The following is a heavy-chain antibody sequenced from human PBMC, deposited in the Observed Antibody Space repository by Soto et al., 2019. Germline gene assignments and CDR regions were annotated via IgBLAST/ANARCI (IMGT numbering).Heavy chain of an antibody. D-gene: IGHD3-3*01. V-gene: IGHV4-34*01. CDR2: INHSGST. CDR1: GGNFRGFD. Sequence: ETLPHTCAVYGGNFRGFDWRRIRQNTGKGLEWIGEINHSGSTNYNPSLKSRVTISVDTSKNQFSLKLSSVTAAATAVYYCARCSPPPRIRFCGGVPPLRLDFWGKGTTVTVSS. J-gene: IGHJ6*04. CDR3: ARCSPPPRIRFCGGVPPLRLDF.